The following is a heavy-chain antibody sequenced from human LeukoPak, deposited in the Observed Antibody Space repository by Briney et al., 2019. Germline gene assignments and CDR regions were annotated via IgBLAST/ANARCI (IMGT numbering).Heavy chain of an antibody. CDR1: GFTFSSYE. V-gene: IGHV3-48*03. J-gene: IGHJ6*03. Sequence: HPGGSLRLSCAASGFTFSSYEMNWARKAPGKGLEWVSYISSSGSTIYYADSVKGRFTISRDNAKNSLYLQMNSLRAEDTAVYYCARAGIGQSYYYYMDVWGKGTTVTISS. CDR2: ISSSGSTI. D-gene: IGHD3-10*01. CDR3: ARAGIGQSYYYYMDV.